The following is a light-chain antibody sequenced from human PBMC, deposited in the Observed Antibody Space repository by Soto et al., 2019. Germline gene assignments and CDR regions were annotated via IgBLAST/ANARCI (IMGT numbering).Light chain of an antibody. Sequence: EIVFAQSPGTLSFAAVERATLSCRASQSISINSFAWYQQNPGQAPRLLIYDASIRATGIPARFSGSGSGTEFSLTINSLQSEDFGVYFCQQYDQWWTFGQGTKVDIK. CDR3: QQYDQWWT. CDR1: QSISIN. V-gene: IGKV3-15*01. CDR2: DAS. J-gene: IGKJ1*01.